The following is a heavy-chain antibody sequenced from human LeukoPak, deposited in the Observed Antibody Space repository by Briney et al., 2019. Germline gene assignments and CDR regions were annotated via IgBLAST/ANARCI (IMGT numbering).Heavy chain of an antibody. Sequence: ASVKVSCKASGYTFTSYVINWVRQAPGQGLEWMGWISADNGNTYYTQNFQGRVSMTTDTSTSTAYMEVRSLRSDDTAVFYCARVDILTGYYFFDSWGQGTLVAVSS. CDR3: ARVDILTGYYFFDS. D-gene: IGHD3-9*01. J-gene: IGHJ4*02. CDR2: ISADNGNT. V-gene: IGHV1-18*01. CDR1: GYTFTSYV.